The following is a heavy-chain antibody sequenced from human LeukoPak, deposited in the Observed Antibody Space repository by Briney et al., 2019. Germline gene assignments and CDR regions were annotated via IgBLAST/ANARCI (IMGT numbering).Heavy chain of an antibody. CDR2: INHSGST. Sequence: SETLSLTCAVYGGSFSGYYWSWIRQPPGKGLEWIGEINHSGSTNYNPSLKSRVTISVDTSKNQFSLRLSSVTAADTAVYYCARGLKFDPWGQGTLVTVSS. CDR1: GGSFSGYY. CDR3: ARGLKFDP. V-gene: IGHV4-34*01. J-gene: IGHJ5*02.